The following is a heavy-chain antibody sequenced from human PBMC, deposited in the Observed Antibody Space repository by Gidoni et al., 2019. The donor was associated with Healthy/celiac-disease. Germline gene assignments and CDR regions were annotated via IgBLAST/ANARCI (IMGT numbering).Heavy chain of an antibody. CDR2: IYYSGST. D-gene: IGHD3-3*01. J-gene: IGHJ6*03. Sequence: QLQLQESGPGLVKPSETLFLTCTVSGGSIRSSSYSWGWIRQPPGKGLEWIGSIYYSGSTYYNPSLKSRVTISVDTSKNQFSLKLSSVTAADTAVYYCTLSGLGLEWFSGYYYMDVWGKGTTVTVSS. CDR1: GGSIRSSSYS. V-gene: IGHV4-39*01. CDR3: TLSGLGLEWFSGYYYMDV.